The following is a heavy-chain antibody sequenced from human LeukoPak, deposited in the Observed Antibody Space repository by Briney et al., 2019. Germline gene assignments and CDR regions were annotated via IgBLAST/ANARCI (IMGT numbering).Heavy chain of an antibody. CDR3: ARHSSQEKFYARFDY. D-gene: IGHD2/OR15-2a*01. CDR2: IYDSGST. CDR1: GGSISSSSYH. V-gene: IGHV4-39*01. Sequence: SETLSLTCTVSGGSISSSSYHWGWIRQPPGEGLEWIGSIYDSGSTSYNPSLKSRVTISVATSKNHLSLRLTSVTAADTAVYFCARHSSQEKFYARFDYWGQGTLVTVSS. J-gene: IGHJ4*02.